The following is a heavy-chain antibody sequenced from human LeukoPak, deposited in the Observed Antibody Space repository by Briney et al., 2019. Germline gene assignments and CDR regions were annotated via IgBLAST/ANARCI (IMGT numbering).Heavy chain of an antibody. CDR1: GFTFGEYA. D-gene: IGHD1-26*01. CDR2: IRSKPYGGTT. V-gene: IGHV3-49*03. CDR3: ARVRYSGVGGRFDAFDI. Sequence: GGSLRLSCTASGFTFGEYAVSWFRRAQGKGLEWVGFIRSKPYGGTTESAASVKGRFSISRDDSESIAYLQMNSLKTEDTAVYYCARVRYSGVGGRFDAFDIWGQGTMVTVSS. J-gene: IGHJ3*02.